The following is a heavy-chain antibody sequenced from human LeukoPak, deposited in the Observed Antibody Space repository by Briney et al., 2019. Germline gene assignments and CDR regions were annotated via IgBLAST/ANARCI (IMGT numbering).Heavy chain of an antibody. CDR3: ARERWLQSVFDY. Sequence: GSLRLSCAASGFTFSSYAMSWVRQAPGEGLEWVSAISGSGGSTYYADSVKGRFTISRDNSKNTLYLQMNSLRAEDTAVYYCARERWLQSVFDYWGQGTLVTVSS. J-gene: IGHJ4*02. CDR1: GFTFSSYA. V-gene: IGHV3-23*01. D-gene: IGHD5-24*01. CDR2: ISGSGGST.